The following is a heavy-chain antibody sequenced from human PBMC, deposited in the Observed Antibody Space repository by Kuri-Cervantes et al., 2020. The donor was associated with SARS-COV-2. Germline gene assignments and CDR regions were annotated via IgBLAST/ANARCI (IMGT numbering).Heavy chain of an antibody. D-gene: IGHD6-19*01. CDR1: GGSYSGYY. Sequence: GSLRLSCAVYGGSYSGYYWTWIRQPPGKGVEWIGEIKHRGSTNYNPSLESRVTISEDRSNNQFTLKVTSVTAADTAVYYCARGTPKVEYGSGWGYYYYYGMDVWGQGTTVTVSS. CDR3: ARGTPKVEYGSGWGYYYYYGMDV. CDR2: IKHRGST. V-gene: IGHV4-34*01. J-gene: IGHJ6*02.